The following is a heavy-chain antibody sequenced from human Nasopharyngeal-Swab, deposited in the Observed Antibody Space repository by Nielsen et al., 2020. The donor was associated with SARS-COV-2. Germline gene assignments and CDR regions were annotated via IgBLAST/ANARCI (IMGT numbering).Heavy chain of an antibody. CDR1: GYTFTSYG. CDR2: ISAYNGNT. J-gene: IGHJ4*02. D-gene: IGHD5-18*01. CDR3: ARDGVGSGYSSDPPFDY. V-gene: IGHV1-18*01. Sequence: ASVKVSCKASGYTFTSYGISWVRQAPAQGLEWMGWISAYNGNTNYAQKLQGRVTMTTDTSTSTAYMELRSLRSDDTAVYYCARDGVGSGYSSDPPFDYWGQGTLVTVSS.